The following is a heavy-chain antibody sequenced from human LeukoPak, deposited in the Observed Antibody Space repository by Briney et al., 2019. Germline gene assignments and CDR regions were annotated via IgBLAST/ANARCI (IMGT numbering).Heavy chain of an antibody. D-gene: IGHD6-13*01. J-gene: IGHJ5*02. CDR1: GGTFSSYA. CDR2: INPNSGGT. Sequence: VASVKVSCKASGGTFSSYAISWVRQAPGQGLEWMGWINPNSGGTNYAQKFQGRVTMTRDTSISTAYMELGRLRSDDTAVYYCASFGSWTLNWFDPWGQGTLVTVSS. V-gene: IGHV1-2*02. CDR3: ASFGSWTLNWFDP.